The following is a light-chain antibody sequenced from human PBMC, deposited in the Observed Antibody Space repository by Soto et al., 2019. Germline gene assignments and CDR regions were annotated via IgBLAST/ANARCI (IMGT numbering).Light chain of an antibody. CDR3: QQRSIWPIT. CDR1: QTVSSY. V-gene: IGKV3-11*01. CDR2: DAS. J-gene: IGKJ4*01. Sequence: EIVLTQSPATLSLSPGERATLSCRASQTVSSYLAWYQQKAGQAPRPLIYDASNRAPGIPARFSGSGSGTDFTLTIRSLEPEDFAVYYCQQRSIWPITFGGGTQVEIK.